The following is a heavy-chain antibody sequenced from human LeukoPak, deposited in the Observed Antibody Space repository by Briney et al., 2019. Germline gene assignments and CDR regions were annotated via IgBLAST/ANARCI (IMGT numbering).Heavy chain of an antibody. CDR1: GYTFTSYY. J-gene: IGHJ6*03. CDR2: VNPNSGGT. V-gene: IGHV1-2*02. Sequence: ASVKVSCKAYGYTFTSYYMHWVRHAPGQWLEWMGWVNPNSGGTNYAQKFQGRVTMTRDTSISTAYMELSRLRSDDTAVYYCAKDDGYYYYMDVWRKGTTVTVSS. D-gene: IGHD5-24*01. CDR3: AKDDGYYYYMDV.